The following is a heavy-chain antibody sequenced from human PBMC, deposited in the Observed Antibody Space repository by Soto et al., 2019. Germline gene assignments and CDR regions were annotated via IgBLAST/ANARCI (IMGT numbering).Heavy chain of an antibody. V-gene: IGHV4-4*02. D-gene: IGHD3-10*01. Sequence: QVQLQESGPGLVKPSGTLSLTCAVSGGSISSSNWWSWVRQPPGKGLEWIGEIYHSGSTNYNPSLKSRVTISVDKSKNQFSLKLRSVTAADTAVYYCASGRLLWFGEDEQVLDVWGQGTTVTVSS. CDR2: IYHSGST. J-gene: IGHJ6*02. CDR1: GGSISSSNW. CDR3: ASGRLLWFGEDEQVLDV.